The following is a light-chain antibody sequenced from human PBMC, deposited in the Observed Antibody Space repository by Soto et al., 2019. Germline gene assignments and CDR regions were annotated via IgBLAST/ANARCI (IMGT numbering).Light chain of an antibody. V-gene: IGKV3-15*01. CDR3: QRSNSWPGA. Sequence: EIVMTQSPATLSVSPGERATLSCRASQSISSNLAWYQQKPGQAPRLLIYDASTRATGIPDRFSGTGSGTEFTLTISSLQSEDFAAYYCQRSNSWPGAFGQGTKVEIK. J-gene: IGKJ1*01. CDR2: DAS. CDR1: QSISSN.